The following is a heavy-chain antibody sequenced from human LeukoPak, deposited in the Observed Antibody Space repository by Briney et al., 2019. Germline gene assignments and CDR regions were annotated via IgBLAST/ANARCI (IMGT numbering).Heavy chain of an antibody. J-gene: IGHJ3*02. CDR2: IKQGGSDK. V-gene: IGHV3-7*01. D-gene: IGHD3-22*01. Sequence: GGSLRLSCAASGFTFSNYWMSWVRQAPGKGLEWVANIKQGGSDKYYVGSVKGRFTISRDNAKNSLYLQMNSLRAEDTAVYYCARSDDSRDAFDIWGQGTMATVSS. CDR1: GFTFSNYW. CDR3: ARSDDSRDAFDI.